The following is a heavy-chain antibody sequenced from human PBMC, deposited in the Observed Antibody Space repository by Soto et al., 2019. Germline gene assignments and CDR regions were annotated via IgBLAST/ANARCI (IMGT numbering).Heavy chain of an antibody. CDR3: ARDAAAADYYYYGMDV. D-gene: IGHD6-13*01. Sequence: GASAKVSCKASGYTFTSYYMHWVRQASGQGLEWMGIINPSGGSTSYAQKFQGRVTMTRDTSTSTVYMELSSLRSEDTAVYYCARDAAAADYYYYGMDVWGQGTTVTVSS. CDR2: INPSGGST. CDR1: GYTFTSYY. V-gene: IGHV1-46*01. J-gene: IGHJ6*02.